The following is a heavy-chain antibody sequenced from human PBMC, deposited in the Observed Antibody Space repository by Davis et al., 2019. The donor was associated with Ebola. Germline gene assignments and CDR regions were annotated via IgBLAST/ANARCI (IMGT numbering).Heavy chain of an antibody. Sequence: GESLKISCAASGFTFSSYSMNWVRQAPGKGLEWVSYISSSSSTIYYADSVKGRFTISRDNSKNTLYLQMNSLRAEDTALYYCAKDYGSGRYSFDYWGQGTLVTVSS. CDR3: AKDYGSGRYSFDY. D-gene: IGHD3-10*01. V-gene: IGHV3-48*01. CDR1: GFTFSSYS. CDR2: ISSSSSTI. J-gene: IGHJ4*02.